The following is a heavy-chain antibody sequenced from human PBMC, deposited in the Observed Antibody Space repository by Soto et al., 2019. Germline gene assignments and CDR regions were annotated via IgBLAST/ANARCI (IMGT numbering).Heavy chain of an antibody. CDR2: ISSDGTNK. D-gene: IGHD2-15*01. CDR1: GFTFSRYG. Sequence: GGSLRLSCAASGFTFSRYGMHWVRQAPGKGLEWVAVISSDGTNKYHADSVKGRFSISRDNSKNTLYLQMNSLRGEDTAVYYCAKDGGSIFSYYGMDVWGQGTTVTVSS. V-gene: IGHV3-30*18. J-gene: IGHJ6*02. CDR3: AKDGGSIFSYYGMDV.